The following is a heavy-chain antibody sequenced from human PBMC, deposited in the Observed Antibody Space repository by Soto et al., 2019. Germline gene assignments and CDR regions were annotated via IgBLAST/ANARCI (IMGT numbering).Heavy chain of an antibody. CDR3: ARDRSSSWYNGTFYFDS. CDR2: IIPLFDAT. J-gene: IGHJ4*02. V-gene: IGHV1-69*01. D-gene: IGHD6-19*01. CDR1: GGTFTTYD. Sequence: QVQLVQSGAEVRKPGSSVKVSCKASGGTFTTYDISWVRQAPGQGLEWMGVIIPLFDATKYAQKFQGRVTITADQSTGTAYMELSSLRSEYTAMYYCARDRSSSWYNGTFYFDSWGQGTLVTVSS.